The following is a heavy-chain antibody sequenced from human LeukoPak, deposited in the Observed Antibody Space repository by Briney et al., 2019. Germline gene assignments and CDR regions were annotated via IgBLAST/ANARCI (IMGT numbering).Heavy chain of an antibody. CDR1: GLTFSTYW. CDR3: AGGASSTVHY. J-gene: IGHJ4*02. Sequence: GGSLRLSCAASGLTFSTYWMHWVRQAPGKGLVWVSRINGDGSLSYADSVKGRFTISRENTKNMLYLQMNSLRAEDTAVYYCAGGASSTVHYWGQGTLVTVSS. CDR2: INGDGSL. V-gene: IGHV3-74*01. D-gene: IGHD6-13*01.